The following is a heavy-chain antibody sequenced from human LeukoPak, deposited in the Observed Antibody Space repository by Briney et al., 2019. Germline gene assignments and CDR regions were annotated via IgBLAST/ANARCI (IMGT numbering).Heavy chain of an antibody. CDR2: IRYDGSNK. J-gene: IGHJ4*02. CDR1: GFTFSSYG. D-gene: IGHD2-15*01. V-gene: IGHV3-30*02. Sequence: GGSLRLSCAASGFTFSSYGMLWVRQAPGKGLEWVAFIRYDGSNKYYADSVKGRFTISRDNSKNTLYLQMNSLRAEDTAVYYCASDCSGGSCLDYWGQGTLVTVSS. CDR3: ASDCSGGSCLDY.